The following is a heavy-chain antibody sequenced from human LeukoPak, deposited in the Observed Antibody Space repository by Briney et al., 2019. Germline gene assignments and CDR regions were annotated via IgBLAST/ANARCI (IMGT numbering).Heavy chain of an antibody. V-gene: IGHV4-61*02. CDR2: IYTSGST. J-gene: IGHJ4*02. CDR1: GGSISSGSYY. Sequence: SETLSLTCTVSGGSISSGSYYWSWIRQPAGKGLEWIGRIYTSGSTNYNPSLKSRVTISVDTSKNQFSLKLSSVTAADTAVYYCAGQIGDYVPPIVWYWGQGTLVTVSS. CDR3: AGQIGDYVPPIVWY. D-gene: IGHD4-17*01.